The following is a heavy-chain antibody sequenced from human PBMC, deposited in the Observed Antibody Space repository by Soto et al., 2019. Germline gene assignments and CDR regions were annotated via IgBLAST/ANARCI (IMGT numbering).Heavy chain of an antibody. J-gene: IGHJ3*02. Sequence: QVQLQQWGAGLLKPSETLSLTCAVYGGSFIGHYWSWIRQSPGKGLEWIGEINHTGSTNYNPSLKSRVTMSVDLSKNQFSLKLSSVTAADTAVYYCARGFPIVVMIASPDVLDIWGQGTMVTVSS. CDR1: GGSFIGHY. CDR2: INHTGST. CDR3: ARGFPIVVMIASPDVLDI. D-gene: IGHD2-21*01. V-gene: IGHV4-34*02.